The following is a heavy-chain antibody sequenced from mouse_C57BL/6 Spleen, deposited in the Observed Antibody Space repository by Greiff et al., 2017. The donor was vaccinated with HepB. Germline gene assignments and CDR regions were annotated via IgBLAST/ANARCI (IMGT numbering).Heavy chain of an antibody. CDR3: ARSGRGYGSRYWYFDV. CDR1: GYTFTSYW. V-gene: IGHV1-69*01. D-gene: IGHD1-1*01. J-gene: IGHJ1*03. Sequence: VQLQQPGAELEMPGASVKLSCKASGYTFTSYWMHWVKQRPGQGLEWIGEIDPSDSYTNYNQKFKGKSTLTVDTSSSTAYMQLSSLTSEDSAVYYCARSGRGYGSRYWYFDVWGTGTTVTVSS. CDR2: IDPSDSYT.